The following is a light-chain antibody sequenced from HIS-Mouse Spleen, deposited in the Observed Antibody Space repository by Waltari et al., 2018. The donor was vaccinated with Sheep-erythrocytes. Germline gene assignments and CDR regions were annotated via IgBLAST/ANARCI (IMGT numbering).Light chain of an antibody. V-gene: IGKV2-28*01. J-gene: IGKJ1*01. CDR3: MQALQTPPT. CDR2: LGS. CDR1: QSLLHSNVYNY. Sequence: DIVMTQSPLSLPVTPGEPASISCRSSQSLLHSNVYNYLDWYLQKPGQSPQLLIYLGSNRASGVPDRFSGSGSGTDFTLKISRVEAEDFGVYYCMQALQTPPTFGQGTKVEIK.